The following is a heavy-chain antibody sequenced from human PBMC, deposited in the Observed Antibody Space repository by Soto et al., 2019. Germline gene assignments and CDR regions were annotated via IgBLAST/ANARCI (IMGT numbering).Heavy chain of an antibody. D-gene: IGHD2-15*01. CDR1: GFTVNSNY. CDR2: IYSGGST. CDR3: ARGVVRFDY. J-gene: IGHJ4*02. Sequence: WGSLRLSCAASGFTVNSNYMSWVRQAPGKGLEWVSVIYSGGSTYYAGSVKGRFTISRDNSKNTVYLQMYSLRVEDTAMYYCARGVVRFDYWGQGALVTVSS. V-gene: IGHV3-66*01.